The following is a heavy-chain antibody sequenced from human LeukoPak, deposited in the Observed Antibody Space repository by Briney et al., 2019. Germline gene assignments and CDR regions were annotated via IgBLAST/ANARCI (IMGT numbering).Heavy chain of an antibody. Sequence: ASVKVSCKASGYTFTSYAMHWVRQAPGQRHEWMGWINAGNGNTKYSHKFQGRVTITRDKSASTAYMELSSLRSEDTAVYYCARDLYGDDAFDIWGQGTMVTVSS. V-gene: IGHV1-3*01. D-gene: IGHD2/OR15-2a*01. CDR3: ARDLYGDDAFDI. CDR1: GYTFTSYA. CDR2: INAGNGNT. J-gene: IGHJ3*02.